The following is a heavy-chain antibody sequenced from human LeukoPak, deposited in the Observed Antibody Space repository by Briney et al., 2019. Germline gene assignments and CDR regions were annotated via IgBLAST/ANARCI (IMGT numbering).Heavy chain of an antibody. Sequence: ASVKVSCKASGYTFTSYYMHWVRQAPGQGLEWMGIINPSGGSTSYAQKFQGRVTMTRDTSTSTVYMELSSLRSEDTAVYYCARGGGSGMYYYYYGMDVWGQGTTVTVSS. CDR3: ARGGGSGMYYYYYGMDV. CDR2: INPSGGST. D-gene: IGHD3-10*01. J-gene: IGHJ6*02. V-gene: IGHV1-46*01. CDR1: GYTFTSYY.